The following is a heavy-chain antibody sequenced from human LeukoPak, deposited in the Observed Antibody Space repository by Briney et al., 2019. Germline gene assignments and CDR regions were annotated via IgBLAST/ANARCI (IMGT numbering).Heavy chain of an antibody. CDR2: ISYDGSNK. D-gene: IGHD1-26*01. CDR3: AKIKWATGYYYMDV. V-gene: IGHV3-30*18. J-gene: IGHJ6*03. Sequence: PGGSLRLSCAASGFTFSSYGMHWVRQAPGKGLEWVAVISYDGSNKYYADSVKGRFTISRDNSKNTLYLQMNSLRAEDTAVYYCAKIKWATGYYYMDVWGKGTTVTVSS. CDR1: GFTFSSYG.